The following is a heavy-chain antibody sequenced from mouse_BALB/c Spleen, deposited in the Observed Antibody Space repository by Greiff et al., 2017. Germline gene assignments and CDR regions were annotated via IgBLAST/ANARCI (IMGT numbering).Heavy chain of an antibody. CDR1: GFSLTSYG. Sequence: QVQLKESGPDLVAPSQSLSIPCTVPGFSLTSYGVHWVRQPPGKGLEWLVVIWSDGSTTYNSALKSRLSISKDNSTSQVVLKRNSLQTDDTAMYYCARQTWDYYAMDYWGQGTSVTVSS. CDR3: ARQTWDYYAMDY. J-gene: IGHJ4*01. V-gene: IGHV2-6-2*01. CDR2: IWSDGST. D-gene: IGHD4-1*01.